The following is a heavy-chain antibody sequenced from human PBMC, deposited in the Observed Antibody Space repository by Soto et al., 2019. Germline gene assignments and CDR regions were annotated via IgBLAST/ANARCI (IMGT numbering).Heavy chain of an antibody. J-gene: IGHJ6*02. Sequence: QVRLVESGGGVVQPGRSLRLSCAASGINFSRSGMHWVRQAPGKGLEWVAIIWYDGSKEYYADYVKGQFTISRDNSRNTVYFQMNSLRAEDTAVYYCARDAVTTRMDVWGQGTTITVSS. CDR2: IWYDGSKE. CDR3: ARDAVTTRMDV. V-gene: IGHV3-33*01. D-gene: IGHD4-4*01. CDR1: GINFSRSG.